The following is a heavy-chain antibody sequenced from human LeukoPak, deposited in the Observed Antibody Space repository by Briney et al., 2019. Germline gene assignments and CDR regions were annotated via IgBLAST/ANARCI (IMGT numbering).Heavy chain of an antibody. Sequence: GGSLRLSCAASGFTFSSYGMHWVRQAPGKGLEWVAFIRYDGSTKYYEDSVKGRFTTSRDNSKDTVYLQMNSLRAEDTAVYYCAKLMTTHRRYFDYWGQGTLVTVSS. V-gene: IGHV3-30*02. CDR2: IRYDGSTK. D-gene: IGHD1-1*01. J-gene: IGHJ4*02. CDR1: GFTFSSYG. CDR3: AKLMTTHRRYFDY.